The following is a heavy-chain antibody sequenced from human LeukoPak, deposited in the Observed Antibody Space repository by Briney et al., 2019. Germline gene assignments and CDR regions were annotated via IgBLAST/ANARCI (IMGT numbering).Heavy chain of an antibody. CDR3: ARDPYSGGYGDYYYYYMDL. V-gene: IGHV3-11*04. D-gene: IGHD1-26*01. CDR2: ISSSGSMI. J-gene: IGHJ6*03. CDR1: GFTFSDYY. Sequence: GGSLRLSCAASGFTFSDYYMSWIRQAPGKGLEWVSYISSSGSMISDADSVKGRFTISRDNAKNSLYLQMNSLRAEDTAVYYCARDPYSGGYGDYYYYYMDLWGQGTTVTISS.